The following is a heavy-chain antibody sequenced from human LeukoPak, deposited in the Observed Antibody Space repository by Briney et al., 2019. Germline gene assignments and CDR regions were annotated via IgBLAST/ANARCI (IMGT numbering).Heavy chain of an antibody. J-gene: IGHJ6*03. CDR2: IYISGNT. D-gene: IGHD6-13*01. CDR1: GGSVSSGSYF. V-gene: IGHV4-61*02. Sequence: SSETLSLTCTVSGGSVSSGSYFWSWIRQPAGKGLEWIGRIYISGNTNYNPSLKSRVTMSVDTSKNQFSLKLSSVTAADTAVYYCARAKYSSSWTTPYYYYYMDVWGKGTTVTVSS. CDR3: ARAKYSSSWTTPYYYYYMDV.